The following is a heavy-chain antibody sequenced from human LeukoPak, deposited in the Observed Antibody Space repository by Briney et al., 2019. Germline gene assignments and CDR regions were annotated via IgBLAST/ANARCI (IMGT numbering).Heavy chain of an antibody. CDR2: ISDGGGST. Sequence: PGGSLRLSCAASGFTFSSYAMSWVRQAPGKGLEWVSDISDGGGSTYYADSVKGRFTISRDNSKNTLYLQMNSLRAEDTAVYYCAKPQQWLADQGDDYFDYWGQGTLVTVSS. CDR1: GFTFSSYA. CDR3: AKPQQWLADQGDDYFDY. J-gene: IGHJ4*02. V-gene: IGHV3-23*01. D-gene: IGHD6-19*01.